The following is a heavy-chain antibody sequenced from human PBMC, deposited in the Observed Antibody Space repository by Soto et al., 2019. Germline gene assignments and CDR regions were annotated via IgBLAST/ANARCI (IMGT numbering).Heavy chain of an antibody. Sequence: EVEVLESGGGLVQPGGSLRLSCAASGFTFSSYAMSWVRQAPGKGLEWVSVITGSGDNIYYADSVKGRFAISRDNSQNTVSLQMNSLRVEDTALYYCARERQGRAEHWGQGTQVTVS. CDR3: ARERQGRAEH. D-gene: IGHD1-26*01. V-gene: IGHV3-23*01. J-gene: IGHJ1*01. CDR2: ITGSGDNI. CDR1: GFTFSSYA.